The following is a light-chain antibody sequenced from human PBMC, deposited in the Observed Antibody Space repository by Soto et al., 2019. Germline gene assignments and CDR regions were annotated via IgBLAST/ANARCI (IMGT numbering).Light chain of an antibody. V-gene: IGLV2-14*03. Sequence: QSALTQPASVFGSPGQSITFSCTGTSSDVGGYNFVSWYQQHPGKAPKLMIYEVSSRPSGVSNRFSGSKSGNTASLTISGLQPEDEADYYCSSYADSSARDYVFGGGTKVTVL. CDR2: EVS. CDR3: SSYADSSARDYV. J-gene: IGLJ1*01. CDR1: SSDVGGYNF.